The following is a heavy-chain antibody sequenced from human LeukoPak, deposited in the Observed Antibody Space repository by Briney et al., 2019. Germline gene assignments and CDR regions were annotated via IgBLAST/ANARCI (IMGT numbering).Heavy chain of an antibody. CDR2: INQVGSEK. V-gene: IGHV3-7*05. J-gene: IGHJ4*02. CDR1: GFTFSSYW. D-gene: IGHD1-1*01. CDR3: AKATRGYGEFDY. Sequence: GGSLRLSCSASGFTFSSYWMIWVRQAPGQGLEWVANINQVGSEKYYGDSVKGRFTISRDNSKNTLYPQMNSLRAEDTAVYYCAKATRGYGEFDYWGQGTLVTVSS.